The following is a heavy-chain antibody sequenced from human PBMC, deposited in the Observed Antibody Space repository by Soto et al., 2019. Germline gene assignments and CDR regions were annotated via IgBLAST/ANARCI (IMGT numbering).Heavy chain of an antibody. CDR1: GFTVSSYA. CDR3: ARDNPPWTYYDSSGPTPYPNWFDP. V-gene: IGHV3-30-3*01. D-gene: IGHD3-22*01. Sequence: GGSLRLSCAASGFTVSSYAMHWVRQAPGKGLEGVAVISYDGSNKYYADSVKGRFTISRGNSKNTLYLQMNSLRAEDTAVYYCARDNPPWTYYDSSGPTPYPNWFDPWGQGTLVTVSS. CDR2: ISYDGSNK. J-gene: IGHJ5*02.